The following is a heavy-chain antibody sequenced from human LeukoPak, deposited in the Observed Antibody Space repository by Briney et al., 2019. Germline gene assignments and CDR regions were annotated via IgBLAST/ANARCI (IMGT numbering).Heavy chain of an antibody. CDR1: PYSFTIHW. CDR2: VYAGDSDT. V-gene: IGHV5-51*01. J-gene: IGHJ4*02. Sequence: GESLKISCTSSPYSFTIHWNGWVRQKPGKGLEWVGLVYAGDSDTIYSPSFQGQVTMSADKSTSTVYLQWSGLKASDTATYFCARQNRGGSHTTVYYFDYWGLGTLVTVSS. CDR3: ARQNRGGSHTTVYYFDY. D-gene: IGHD1-26*01.